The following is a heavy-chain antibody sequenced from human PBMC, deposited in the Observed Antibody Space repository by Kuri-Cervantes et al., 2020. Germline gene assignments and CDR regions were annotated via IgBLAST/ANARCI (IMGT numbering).Heavy chain of an antibody. J-gene: IGHJ6*02. CDR2: IKQDGSEK. CDR3: ARVRGVIRNYYGMDV. Sequence: GESLKISCAASGFTFSSYWMSWVRQAPGKGLEWVANIKQDGSEKYYVDSVKGRFTISRDNSKNTLYLQMNSLRAEDTAVYYCARVRGVIRNYYGMDVWGQGTTVTVSS. V-gene: IGHV3-7*01. CDR1: GFTFSSYW. D-gene: IGHD3-10*01.